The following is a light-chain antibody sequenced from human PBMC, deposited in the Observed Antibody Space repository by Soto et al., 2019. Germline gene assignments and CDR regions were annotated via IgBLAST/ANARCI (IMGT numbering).Light chain of an antibody. Sequence: IQMTQSPSSLSASVGDRVTITCRTSQGISSYLAWYQQKPGKAPKLLIYAASTLQSGVPSRFSGSGSGTDFTLTISCLQSEDFATYYCQQYYSYPPWTFGQGTKVDIK. CDR3: QQYYSYPPWT. CDR2: AAS. V-gene: IGKV1-8*01. CDR1: QGISSY. J-gene: IGKJ1*01.